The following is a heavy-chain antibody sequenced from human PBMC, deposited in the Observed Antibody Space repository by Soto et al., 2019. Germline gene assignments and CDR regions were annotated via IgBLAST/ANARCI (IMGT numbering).Heavy chain of an antibody. CDR1: GYTFTNYG. D-gene: IGHD2-15*01. Sequence: QAQLAQSGAEVKKPGASVNISGKASGYTFTNYGFIWVRQAPGHGREWVGWISPYNGKTEYAQKFQGRVTMTRHKPTSTAYMELRSLRSDDTAVYYCARDIYGGNCCDSFHIWGQGTMVPVSS. CDR2: ISPYNGKT. CDR3: ARDIYGGNCCDSFHI. J-gene: IGHJ3*02. V-gene: IGHV1-18*01.